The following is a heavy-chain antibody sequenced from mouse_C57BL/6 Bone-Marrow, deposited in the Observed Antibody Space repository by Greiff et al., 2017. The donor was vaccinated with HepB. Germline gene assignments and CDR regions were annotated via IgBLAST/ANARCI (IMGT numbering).Heavy chain of an antibody. J-gene: IGHJ1*03. CDR3: ARAFLERPTWYFDV. V-gene: IGHV5-9*01. CDR2: ISGGGGNT. D-gene: IGHD1-2*01. Sequence: EVKLVESGGGLVKPGGSLKLSCAASGFTFSSYTMSWVRQTPEKRLEWVATISGGGGNTYYPDSVKGRFTISRDNANNTLYLQMSSLRSEDTALYYCARAFLERPTWYFDVWGTGTTVTVSS. CDR1: GFTFSSYT.